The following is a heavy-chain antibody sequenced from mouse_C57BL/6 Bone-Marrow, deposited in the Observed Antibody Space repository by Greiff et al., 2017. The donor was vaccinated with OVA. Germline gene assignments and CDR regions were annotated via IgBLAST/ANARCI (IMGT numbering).Heavy chain of an antibody. J-gene: IGHJ1*03. Sequence: VQRVESGAELVKPGASVKISCKASGYAFSSYWMNWVKQRPGKGLEWIGQIYPGDGDTNYNGKFKGKATLTADKSSSTAYMQLSSLTSEDSAVYFCAKGHYYGSPSYWYFDVWGTGTTVTVSS. V-gene: IGHV1-80*01. CDR3: AKGHYYGSPSYWYFDV. D-gene: IGHD1-1*01. CDR1: GYAFSSYW. CDR2: IYPGDGDT.